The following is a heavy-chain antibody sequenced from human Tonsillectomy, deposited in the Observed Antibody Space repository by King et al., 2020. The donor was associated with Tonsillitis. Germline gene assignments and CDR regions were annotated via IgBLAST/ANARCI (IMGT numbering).Heavy chain of an antibody. D-gene: IGHD4-17*01. CDR3: ARDSGGPGYGDYGEYFQH. J-gene: IGHJ1*01. CDR1: GGSISSYY. CDR2: IYYSGST. V-gene: IGHV4-59*01. Sequence: QLQLQESGPGLVKPSETLSLTCTVSGGSISSYYWSWIRQPPGKGLEWIGYIYYSGSTNYNPSLKSRVTISVDTSKNQFSLKLSSVTAADTAVYYCARDSGGPGYGDYGEYFQHWGQGTLVTVSS.